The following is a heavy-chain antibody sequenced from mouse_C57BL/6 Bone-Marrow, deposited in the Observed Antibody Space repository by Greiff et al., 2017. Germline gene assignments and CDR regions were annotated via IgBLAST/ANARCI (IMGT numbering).Heavy chain of an antibody. D-gene: IGHD2-1*01. J-gene: IGHJ3*01. V-gene: IGHV1-55*01. Sequence: VQLQQPGAELVKPGASVKMSCKASGYTFTSYWITWVKQRPGQGLEWIGEIYPGSGSTNYNEKFKSKATLTVDTSSSTAYMQLSSLTAEDSAVYYCARYYYDNPWFAYGCQGTLVTVAA. CDR2: IYPGSGST. CDR3: ARYYYDNPWFAY. CDR1: GYTFTSYW.